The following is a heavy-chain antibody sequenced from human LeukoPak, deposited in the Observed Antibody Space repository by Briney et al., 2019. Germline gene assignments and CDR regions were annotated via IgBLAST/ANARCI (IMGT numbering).Heavy chain of an antibody. V-gene: IGHV4-4*07. D-gene: IGHD2-15*01. CDR1: GASINSHY. Sequence: SETLSLTCSVSGASINSHYWTWIRQPAGKGLEWIGRIYISGSTNYSPSLRSRVTMSVDTSKNQFSLNLISVTAADTAVYYCARALNPLPGTYYFDYWGQGTLVTVSS. CDR3: ARALNPLPGTYYFDY. J-gene: IGHJ4*02. CDR2: IYISGST.